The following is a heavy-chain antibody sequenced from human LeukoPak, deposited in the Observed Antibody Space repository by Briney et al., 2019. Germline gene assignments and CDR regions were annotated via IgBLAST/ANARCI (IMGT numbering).Heavy chain of an antibody. CDR2: IYSGGST. D-gene: IGHD2-21*02. V-gene: IGHV3-53*01. Sequence: SGGSLRLSCAASGFTVSSNYMSWVRQAPGKGLEWVSVIYSGGSTYYADSVKGRFTISRDNSKNTLYLQMNSLRAEDTAVYYCARGAYCGGDCYYPEYYFDYWGQGTLVTVSS. CDR1: GFTVSSNY. J-gene: IGHJ4*02. CDR3: ARGAYCGGDCYYPEYYFDY.